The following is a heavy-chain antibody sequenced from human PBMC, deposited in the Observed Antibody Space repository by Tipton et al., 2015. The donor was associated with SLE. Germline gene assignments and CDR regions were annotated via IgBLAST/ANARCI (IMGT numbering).Heavy chain of an antibody. D-gene: IGHD1-26*01. CDR1: GGSISSYY. V-gene: IGHV4-59*08. Sequence: LRLSCTVSGGSISSYYWSWIRQPPGKGLEWIGYIYYSGSTNYNPSLKSRVTISVDTSKNLFSLKLTSVTAAATAVYYCARQDSGNYYPFDYWGQGTLVTVSS. CDR3: ARQDSGNYYPFDY. CDR2: IYYSGST. J-gene: IGHJ4*02.